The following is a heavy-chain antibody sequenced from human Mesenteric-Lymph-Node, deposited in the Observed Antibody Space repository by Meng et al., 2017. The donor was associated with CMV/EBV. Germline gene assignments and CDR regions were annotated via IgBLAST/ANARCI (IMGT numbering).Heavy chain of an antibody. V-gene: IGHV3-49*04. CDR1: GFTFGDYA. J-gene: IGHJ3*02. CDR2: IRSKAYGGTT. Sequence: GGSLRLSCTASGFTFGDYAMSWVRQAPGKGLEWVGFIRSKAYGGTTEYAASVEGRFTISRDDSKSIAYLQMSSLKTEDTGVYYCSRLSYCISTSCLDAFDIWGQGTMVTVSS. D-gene: IGHD2-2*01. CDR3: SRLSYCISTSCLDAFDI.